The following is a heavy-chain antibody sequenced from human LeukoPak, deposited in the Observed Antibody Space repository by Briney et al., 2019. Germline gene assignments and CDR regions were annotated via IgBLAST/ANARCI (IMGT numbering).Heavy chain of an antibody. Sequence: TGGSLRLSCAASGLTVSTNYMSWVRQAPGKGLEWVSVIYSGGSTYYADSVKGRFTISRDNSKNTLYLQMNSLRAEDTAVYYCARGGYYDILRFDYWGQGTLVTVSS. J-gene: IGHJ4*02. D-gene: IGHD3-9*01. CDR2: IYSGGST. V-gene: IGHV3-53*01. CDR1: GLTVSTNY. CDR3: ARGGYYDILRFDY.